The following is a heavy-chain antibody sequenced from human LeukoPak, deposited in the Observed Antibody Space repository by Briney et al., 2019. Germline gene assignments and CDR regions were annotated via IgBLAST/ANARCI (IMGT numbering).Heavy chain of an antibody. V-gene: IGHV4-61*02. CDR1: GGSISSGSYY. Sequence: TLSLTCTVSGGSISSGSYYWSWIRQPAGKGLEWIGRIYTSGSTNYNPSPKSRVTISVDTSKNQFSLKLSSVTAADTAVYYCARGDNWFDPWGQGTLVTVSS. CDR2: IYTSGST. CDR3: ARGDNWFDP. J-gene: IGHJ5*02.